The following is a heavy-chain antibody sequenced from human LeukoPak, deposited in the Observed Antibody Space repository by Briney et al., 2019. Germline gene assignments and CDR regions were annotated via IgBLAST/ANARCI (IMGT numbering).Heavy chain of an antibody. D-gene: IGHD2-8*01. CDR3: AKDGDALDY. Sequence: GGSLRLSCAASGFTFSSYAMSWVRQAPGKGLEWVSAISGSGGSTYYADSVKGRFTISRDNAKNSLILQMDSLIAEDTAVYYCAKDGDALDYWGQGTLVTVSS. V-gene: IGHV3-23*01. J-gene: IGHJ4*02. CDR2: ISGSGGST. CDR1: GFTFSSYA.